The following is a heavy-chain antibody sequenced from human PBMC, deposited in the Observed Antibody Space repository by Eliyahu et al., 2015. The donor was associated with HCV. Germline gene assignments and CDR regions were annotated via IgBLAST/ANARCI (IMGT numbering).Heavy chain of an antibody. D-gene: IGHD6-6*01. CDR3: ARVRYTSSPKYYFDL. V-gene: IGHV3-49*03. CDR2: IRGKAYGGTT. J-gene: IGHJ4*01. Sequence: EVQLVESGGGLVQPGRSLRLSCTASGFTFSVYAMSWFRQAPGKGLEWVGFIRGKAYGGTTDYAASVKGRFTISRDDSRSVAYLQMNSLKTEDTAVYYCARVRYTSSPKYYFDLWGHGTLVTVSS. CDR1: GFTFSVYA.